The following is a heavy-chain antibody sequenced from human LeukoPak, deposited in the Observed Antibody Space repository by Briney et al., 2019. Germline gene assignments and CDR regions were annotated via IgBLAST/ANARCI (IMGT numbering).Heavy chain of an antibody. J-gene: IGHJ4*02. CDR2: VSGSGGGT. D-gene: IGHD3-22*01. Sequence: GGSLRLSCAASGFTFSSYAMSWVRQAPGKGLEWVSSVSGSGGGTYYADSVKGRFTISRDNSKNTLYLQMNSLRAEDTAVYYCAKGSLYYYDSGGYRYFDYWGQGTLVTVSS. CDR3: AKGSLYYYDSGGYRYFDY. V-gene: IGHV3-23*01. CDR1: GFTFSSYA.